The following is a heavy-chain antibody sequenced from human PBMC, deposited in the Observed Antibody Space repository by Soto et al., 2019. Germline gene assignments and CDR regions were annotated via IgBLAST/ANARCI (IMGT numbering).Heavy chain of an antibody. CDR2: IYHGGTT. CDR1: GYSISSGSY. V-gene: IGHV4-38-2*02. D-gene: IGHD3-16*01. J-gene: IGHJ4*02. Sequence: SETLSLTCTVSGYSISSGSYWGWIRQPPGKGPEWIASIYHGGTTFYNPSLKSRVTISIDSNNQFSLNLRSVTAADTALYYCARSRNFDYAFYWGQGTLVTVSS. CDR3: ARSRNFDYAFY.